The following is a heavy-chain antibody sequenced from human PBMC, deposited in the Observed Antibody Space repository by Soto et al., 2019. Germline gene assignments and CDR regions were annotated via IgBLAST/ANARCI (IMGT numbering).Heavy chain of an antibody. CDR3: ARDVIVRGFDP. D-gene: IGHD3-10*01. V-gene: IGHV3-48*03. Sequence: EVQLVESGGGLVQPGGSLRLSFAASVFTFSSYEMNWGRQAPGKGIEWRACINTGGGTIYYADSVKGRFTISRDKAKNSLYLQMARLRAEDKAVYYGARDVIVRGFDPWGQGTLVTVSS. CDR2: INTGGGTI. J-gene: IGHJ5*02. CDR1: VFTFSSYE.